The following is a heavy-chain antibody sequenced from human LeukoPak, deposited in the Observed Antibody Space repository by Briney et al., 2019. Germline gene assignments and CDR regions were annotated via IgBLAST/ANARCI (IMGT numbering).Heavy chain of an antibody. Sequence: SETLSLTCAVSGGSISSGAYSWSWIRQPPRKGLEWIGYVYYSGGTYYNPSLKSRVTISVDTSKNQFSLKLSSVPAADTAVYYCATGGYFDWLLPLGAFDIWGQGTMVTVSS. V-gene: IGHV4-30-4*07. J-gene: IGHJ3*02. CDR2: VYYSGGT. D-gene: IGHD3-9*01. CDR3: ATGGYFDWLLPLGAFDI. CDR1: GGSISSGAYS.